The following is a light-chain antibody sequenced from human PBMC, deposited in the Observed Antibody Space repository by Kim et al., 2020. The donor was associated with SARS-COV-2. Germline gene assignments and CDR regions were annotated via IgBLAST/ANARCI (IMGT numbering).Light chain of an antibody. CDR3: SSYTARSTLI. Sequence: GQSGTISCTGTSNGVGGFDSVSWYQQRPGKVPKLMLYDVTERPSGVSNRFSGSKSGNTASLTISGLQDEDEADYYCSSYTARSTLIFGGGTRLTVL. J-gene: IGLJ2*01. V-gene: IGLV2-14*03. CDR2: DVT. CDR1: SNGVGGFDS.